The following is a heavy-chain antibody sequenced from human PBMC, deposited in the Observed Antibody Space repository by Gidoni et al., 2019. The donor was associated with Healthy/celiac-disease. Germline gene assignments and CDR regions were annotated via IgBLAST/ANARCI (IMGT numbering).Heavy chain of an antibody. CDR3: AKDLIKDKADWYFDL. V-gene: IGHV3-23*01. Sequence: VQLFESGGGLVQPGGSLRLSCEASAFTFRRYAMSWVRQAPGKGLEWGGAISGSGGSTYYADSVKGRCNIARDNAKNTLDLKMNSRRDEDTAGYDGAKDLIKDKADWYFDLWGRGTLVTVSS. J-gene: IGHJ2*01. CDR1: AFTFRRYA. CDR2: ISGSGGST. D-gene: IGHD3-16*01.